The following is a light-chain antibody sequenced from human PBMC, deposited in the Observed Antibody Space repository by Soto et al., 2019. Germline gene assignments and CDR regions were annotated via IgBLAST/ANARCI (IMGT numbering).Light chain of an antibody. CDR2: DAS. V-gene: IGKV3-11*01. J-gene: IGKJ2*01. CDR3: QQLSNWPPYT. Sequence: EIVLTQSPATLSLSPGERATLSCRASQSVSSDLAWYQQRPGQAPRLLIYDASNRATGIPARFSGSGSGTDFTLTITSLESEDFAGYYCQQLSNWPPYTFGGGTKLEIK. CDR1: QSVSSD.